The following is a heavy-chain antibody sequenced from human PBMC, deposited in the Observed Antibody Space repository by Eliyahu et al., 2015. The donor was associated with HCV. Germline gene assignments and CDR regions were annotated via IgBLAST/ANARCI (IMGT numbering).Heavy chain of an antibody. J-gene: IGHJ4*02. Sequence: EVQLLESGGGLVQPGGSLRLSCXASGFPFSAYAMSWVRQAPGKGLEWVSAISGSGGSTYYADSVKGRFTISRDNSKNTLYLQMNSLRAEDTAVYYCAKAPYGSGSKYYFDYWGQGTLVTVSS. V-gene: IGHV3-23*01. CDR1: GFPFSAYA. D-gene: IGHD3-10*01. CDR2: ISGSGGST. CDR3: AKAPYGSGSKYYFDY.